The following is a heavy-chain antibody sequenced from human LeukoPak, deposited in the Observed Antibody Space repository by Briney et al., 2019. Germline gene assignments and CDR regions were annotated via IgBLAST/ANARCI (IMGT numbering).Heavy chain of an antibody. CDR2: ITGSHGRT. Sequence: PGGFLRLSCEASGFTFSSFAMTWVRQAPGKGLEWVSSITGSHGRTYNTDSVKGRFTISRDNSQNTLYLQMNSLRAEDTAVYYCTKDPNGDYVGAFDPWGQGTLVTVSS. J-gene: IGHJ5*02. CDR3: TKDPNGDYVGAFDP. V-gene: IGHV3-23*01. D-gene: IGHD4-17*01. CDR1: GFTFSSFA.